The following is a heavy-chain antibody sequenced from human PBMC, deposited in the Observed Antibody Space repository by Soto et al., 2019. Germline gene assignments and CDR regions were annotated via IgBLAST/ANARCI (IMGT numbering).Heavy chain of an antibody. V-gene: IGHV3-74*01. D-gene: IGHD1-26*01. Sequence: GGSLRLSCTASGLTFNTHWMHWVRQAPGKGLVWVSRIYFDGITTNYADSVKGRLTVSRDNAKNTVYLHVNTLRDEDTAVYYCARGGAMGVDYWGQGTLVTVSS. CDR1: GLTFNTHW. CDR2: IYFDGITT. CDR3: ARGGAMGVDY. J-gene: IGHJ4*02.